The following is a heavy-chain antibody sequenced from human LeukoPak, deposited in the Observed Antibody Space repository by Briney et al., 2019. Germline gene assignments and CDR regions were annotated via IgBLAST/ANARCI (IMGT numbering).Heavy chain of an antibody. Sequence: SETLSLTCTVSGDSINGFYWSWIRRPPGKGLEWIGYIYYSGSTNYNPSLKSRVTISVDTSKNQFSLKLSSVTAADTAVYYCARGVVIAPQTFDYWGQGTLVTVSS. D-gene: IGHD2-21*01. CDR2: IYYSGST. J-gene: IGHJ4*02. CDR3: ARGVVIAPQTFDY. CDR1: GDSINGFY. V-gene: IGHV4-59*01.